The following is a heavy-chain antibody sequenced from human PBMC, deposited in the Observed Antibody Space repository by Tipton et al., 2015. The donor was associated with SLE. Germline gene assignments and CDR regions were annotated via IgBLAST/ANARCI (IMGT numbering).Heavy chain of an antibody. Sequence: TLSLTCTVSGGSISNYYWSWIRQPAGKGLEWIGRIYTSGSTNYNPSLKSRVTISLDTSKSQFSPILNSLTAADTAVYYCARGPFQRWPPGAYWGQGTLVTVSS. J-gene: IGHJ4*02. CDR3: ARGPFQRWPPGAY. D-gene: IGHD6-19*01. CDR1: GGSISNYY. V-gene: IGHV4-4*07. CDR2: IYTSGST.